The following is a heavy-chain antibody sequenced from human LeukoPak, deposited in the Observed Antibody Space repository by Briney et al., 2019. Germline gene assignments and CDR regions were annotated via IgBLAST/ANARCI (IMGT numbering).Heavy chain of an antibody. CDR3: AKGILGATDY. J-gene: IGHJ4*02. V-gene: IGHV3-74*01. CDR2: MNTDGRDT. Sequence: GGSLRLSCAASGFTFSSSWMHWVRQAPGRGLVWVSRMNTDGRDTTYAGSVKGRFTISRDNAKNTLYLQMNSLRAEDTAVYYCAKGILGATDYWGQGTLVTVSS. CDR1: GFTFSSSW. D-gene: IGHD1-26*01.